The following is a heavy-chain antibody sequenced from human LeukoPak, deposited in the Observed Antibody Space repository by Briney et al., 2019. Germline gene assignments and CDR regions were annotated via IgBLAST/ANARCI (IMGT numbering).Heavy chain of an antibody. D-gene: IGHD4-17*01. V-gene: IGHV3-23*01. CDR3: ANLASTVTAYFDS. CDR1: GFTFSSYA. Sequence: GGSLRLSCAASGFTFSSYAMSWVRQAPGKGLEWVSAISGSGGSTYYADSVKRRFTISRDNSKNTLSLQMNSLRAEDTAVYYCANLASTVTAYFDSWGQGNLVTASS. CDR2: ISGSGGST. J-gene: IGHJ4*02.